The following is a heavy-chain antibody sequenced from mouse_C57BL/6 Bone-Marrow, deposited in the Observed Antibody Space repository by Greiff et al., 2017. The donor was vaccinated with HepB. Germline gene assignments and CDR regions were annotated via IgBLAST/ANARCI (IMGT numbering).Heavy chain of an antibody. V-gene: IGHV1S56*01. Sequence: VQLQQSGPELVKPGASVKLSCKASGYTFTSYDINWVKQRPGQGLEWIGWIYPGDGDTNYNGKFKGKATLTADKSSSTAYMQLSSLTSEDSAVYFCARLNYYGSEDYFDYWGQGTTLTVSS. CDR3: ARLNYYGSEDYFDY. D-gene: IGHD1-1*01. CDR1: GYTFTSYD. CDR2: IYPGDGDT. J-gene: IGHJ2*01.